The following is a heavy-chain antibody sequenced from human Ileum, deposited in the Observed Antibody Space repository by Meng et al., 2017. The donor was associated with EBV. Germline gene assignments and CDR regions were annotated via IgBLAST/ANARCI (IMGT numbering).Heavy chain of an antibody. CDR1: GGTIRSANW. CDR3: AEGGYYYDSTGYLYEYYFDS. CDR2: IHHSGST. D-gene: IGHD3-22*01. Sequence: QVRLEESGPGLVKPSATLSLTCADPGGTIRSANWWSWVRQPPGKGLEWIGQIHHSGSTNSNPSLQSRVTISVDNSKNQFSLKLSSVTAADTAVYYCAEGGYYYDSTGYLYEYYFDSWGQGTLVTVSS. J-gene: IGHJ4*02. V-gene: IGHV4-4*02.